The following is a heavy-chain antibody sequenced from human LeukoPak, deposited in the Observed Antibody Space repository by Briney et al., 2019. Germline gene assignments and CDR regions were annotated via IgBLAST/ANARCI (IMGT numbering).Heavy chain of an antibody. CDR1: GFTFSSYW. Sequence: GGSLRLSCAASGFTFSSYWMSWVRQAPGKGLEWVANIKQDGSEKYYVDSVKGRFTISRDNAKNSLYLQMNSLRAEDTAVYYCARDKVYWGVEVGATEGSWFDPWGQGTLVTVSS. CDR3: ARDKVYWGVEVGATEGSWFDP. J-gene: IGHJ5*02. CDR2: IKQDGSEK. D-gene: IGHD1-26*01. V-gene: IGHV3-7*01.